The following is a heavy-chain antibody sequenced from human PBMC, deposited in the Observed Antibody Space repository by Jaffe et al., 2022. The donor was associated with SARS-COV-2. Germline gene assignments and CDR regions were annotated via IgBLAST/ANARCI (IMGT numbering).Heavy chain of an antibody. CDR2: IRSKAYGGTT. D-gene: IGHD3-10*01. Sequence: EVQLVESGGGLVKPGRSLRLSCTASGFTFGDYAMSWFRQAPGKGLEWVGFIRSKAYGGTTEYAASVKGRFTISRDDSKSIAYLQMNSLKTEDTAVYYCTRESYGSGSRSQPAADPSFDYWGQGTLVTVSS. CDR1: GFTFGDYA. V-gene: IGHV3-49*05. J-gene: IGHJ4*02. CDR3: TRESYGSGSRSQPAADPSFDY.